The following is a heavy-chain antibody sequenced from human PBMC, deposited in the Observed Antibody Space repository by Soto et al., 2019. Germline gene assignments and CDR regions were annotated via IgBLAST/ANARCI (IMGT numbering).Heavy chain of an antibody. D-gene: IGHD2-8*01. CDR1: GDSIGTTHSY. V-gene: IGHV4-39*01. J-gene: IGHJ4*02. CDR3: ARHEGNGNVWPLDY. Sequence: PSETLSLTCTVSGDSIGTTHSYWAWIRQSPGKGLGWIGNIHYSGSTYYMPSLRSRVTLSVDTSKNQFSLRLTSVTAEDTAVYYCARHEGNGNVWPLDYWGQGILGTVSS. CDR2: IHYSGST.